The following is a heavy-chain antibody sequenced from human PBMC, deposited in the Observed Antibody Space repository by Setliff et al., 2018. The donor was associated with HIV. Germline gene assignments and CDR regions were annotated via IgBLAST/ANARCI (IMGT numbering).Heavy chain of an antibody. D-gene: IGHD2-2*02. J-gene: IGHJ3*01. Sequence: PGGSLRLSCVASGFNIRNYWMHWVRQLPGKELVWVSLVNSEGFKTNYADSVRGRFTISRDNGKNTLFLQMNSLRADDTGVYFCARDASDTYTYDDDDLDVWGQGTVVTVSS. CDR3: ARDASDTYTYDDDDLDV. CDR2: VNSEGFKT. V-gene: IGHV3-74*01. CDR1: GFNIRNYW.